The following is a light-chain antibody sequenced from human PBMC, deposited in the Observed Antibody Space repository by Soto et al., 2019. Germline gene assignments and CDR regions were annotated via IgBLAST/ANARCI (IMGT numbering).Light chain of an antibody. J-gene: IGKJ4*01. CDR1: QSVLYSSNNKHY. CDR2: WAS. V-gene: IGKV4-1*01. CDR3: QQYYSTPLT. Sequence: DIVMTQSPDSLAVSLGERATINCKSSQSVLYSSNNKHYLAWYQQKPGQPPKLLIYWASTRESGVPDRVSGSGSGTDFTLTISSLQAEDVAVYYCQQYYSTPLTFGGRTKVEIK.